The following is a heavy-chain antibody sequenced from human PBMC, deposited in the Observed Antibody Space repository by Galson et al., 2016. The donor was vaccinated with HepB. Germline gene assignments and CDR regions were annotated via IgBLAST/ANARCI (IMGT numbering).Heavy chain of an antibody. CDR1: GFTSSTYD. Sequence: SLRLSCAASGFTSSTYDMNWVRQAPGKGLEWVSFISRGGDDKYYTDSLRGRFTISRDDAKNSLYLQINSLTVEDTAVYYCARGLRLRDSNVVVPPAPDYWGQGTLVTVSS. J-gene: IGHJ4*02. CDR2: ISRGGDDK. D-gene: IGHD2-2*01. CDR3: ARGLRLRDSNVVVPPAPDY. V-gene: IGHV3-21*06.